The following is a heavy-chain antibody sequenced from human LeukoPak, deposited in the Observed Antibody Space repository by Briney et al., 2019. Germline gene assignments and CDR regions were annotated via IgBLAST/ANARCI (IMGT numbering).Heavy chain of an antibody. CDR2: IYYSGST. CDR1: GGSISSSSYY. D-gene: IGHD2-15*01. Sequence: PSETLSLTCTVSGGSISSSSYYWGWIRQPPGKGLEWIGIIYYSGSTYYSPSLKSRVTISVDTSKNQFSLKLSSMTAADTAVYYCARHARWFLDCWGQGTLVTVSS. CDR3: ARHARWFLDC. J-gene: IGHJ4*02. V-gene: IGHV4-39*01.